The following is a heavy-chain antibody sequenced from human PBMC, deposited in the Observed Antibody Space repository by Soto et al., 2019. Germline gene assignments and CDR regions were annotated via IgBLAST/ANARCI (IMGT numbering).Heavy chain of an antibody. V-gene: IGHV4-34*01. CDR2: INHSGST. CDR3: ARGGKGYCSGGSCPKVTRWFDP. CDR1: GGSFSGYY. Sequence: QVQLQQWGAGLLKPSETLSLTCAVYGGSFSGYYWSWIRQPPGKGLEWIGEINHSGSTNYNPSLKSRVTISVDTSKNQFSLKLSSVTAADTAVYYCARGGKGYCSGGSCPKVTRWFDPWGQGTLVTVSS. D-gene: IGHD2-15*01. J-gene: IGHJ5*02.